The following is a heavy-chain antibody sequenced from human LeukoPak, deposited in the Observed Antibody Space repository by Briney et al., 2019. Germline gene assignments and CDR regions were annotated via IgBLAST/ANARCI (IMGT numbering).Heavy chain of an antibody. Sequence: PGRSLRLSCAASGFTFDDYAMHWVRQAPGKGLEWVSGISWNSGSIGYADSVKGRFTNSRDNAKNSLYLQMNSLRAEDMALYYCAKDIGPDYYDSSGFFDYWGQGTLVTVSS. CDR1: GFTFDDYA. D-gene: IGHD3-22*01. CDR3: AKDIGPDYYDSSGFFDY. V-gene: IGHV3-9*03. CDR2: ISWNSGSI. J-gene: IGHJ4*02.